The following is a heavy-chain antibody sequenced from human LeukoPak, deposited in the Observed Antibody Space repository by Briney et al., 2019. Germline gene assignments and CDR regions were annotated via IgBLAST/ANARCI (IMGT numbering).Heavy chain of an antibody. CDR2: IYYSGST. D-gene: IGHD3-22*01. J-gene: IGHJ4*02. Sequence: SQTLSLTCIVSGGSISSGDYYWSWIRQPPGKGLEWIGYIYYSGSTYYNPSLKSRVTISVDTSKNQFSLKLSSVTAADTAVYYCARGSLQWLLPHWGQGTLVTVSS. CDR3: ARGSLQWLLPH. CDR1: GGSISSGDYY. V-gene: IGHV4-30-4*01.